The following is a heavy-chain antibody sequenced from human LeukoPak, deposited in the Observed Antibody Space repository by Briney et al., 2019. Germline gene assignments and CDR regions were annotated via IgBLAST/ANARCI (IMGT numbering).Heavy chain of an antibody. J-gene: IGHJ4*02. CDR2: IKQDGSER. CDR1: GFTFSGFW. D-gene: IGHD1-7*01. CDR3: ARAGSFWHYVY. Sequence: GGSLRLSCAASGFTFSGFWMSWVRQTPGKGLEWVANIKQDGSERYYVDSVKGRFTISRDNAKNSLSLQMNSLRVEDTAVYYCARAGSFWHYVYWGQGTLVTVSS. V-gene: IGHV3-7*01.